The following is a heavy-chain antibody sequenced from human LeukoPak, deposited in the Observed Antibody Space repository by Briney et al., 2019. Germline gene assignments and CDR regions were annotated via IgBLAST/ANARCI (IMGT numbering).Heavy chain of an antibody. CDR2: ISSSGSII. V-gene: IGHV3-48*03. D-gene: IGHD6-13*01. J-gene: IGHJ4*02. CDR3: ATEQIGYSSSWYGYPFDY. Sequence: GGSLRLSCAASGFNFNIYEMNWVRQAPGKGLEWISYISSSGSIILYADSVKGRFTISRDNAKNSLYLQMNSLRAEDTAVYYCATEQIGYSSSWYGYPFDYWGQGTLVTVSS. CDR1: GFNFNIYE.